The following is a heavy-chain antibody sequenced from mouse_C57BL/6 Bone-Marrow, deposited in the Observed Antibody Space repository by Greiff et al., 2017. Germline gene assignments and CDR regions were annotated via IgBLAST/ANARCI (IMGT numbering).Heavy chain of an antibody. D-gene: IGHD1-1*01. J-gene: IGHJ2*01. CDR2: IYPGNSDT. Sequence: VQLQQSGTVLARPGASVKMSCKTSGYTFTSYWMHWVQQRPGQGLEWIGGIYPGNSDTSYNQKFKGKAKLTAVTSASTAYLELSSLTTADSAVYYGTRSEGGDCYGGSSFGGWGPGATLSVST. V-gene: IGHV1-5*01. CDR3: TRSEGGDCYGGSSFGG. CDR1: GYTFTSYW.